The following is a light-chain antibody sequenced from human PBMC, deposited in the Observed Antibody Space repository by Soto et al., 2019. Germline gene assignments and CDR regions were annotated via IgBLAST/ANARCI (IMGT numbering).Light chain of an antibody. J-gene: IGKJ1*01. V-gene: IGKV3-20*01. Sequence: EIVFTQSPCTLSLSPGERATLSCRASQSVTSDYLAWYQQKPGQAPRLLIYGASSRATGIPDRFSGSGSGTDFTLKISRVEAEDVGVYYCMQALQTPWTFGQGTKVDIK. CDR3: MQALQTPWT. CDR1: QSVTSDY. CDR2: GAS.